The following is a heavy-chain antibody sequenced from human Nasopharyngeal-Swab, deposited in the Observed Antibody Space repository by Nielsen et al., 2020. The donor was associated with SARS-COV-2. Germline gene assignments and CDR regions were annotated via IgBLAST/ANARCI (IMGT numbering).Heavy chain of an antibody. CDR1: GFTFSTYA. CDR3: AKGGVSVYGDSYYFDF. Sequence: GESLKISCAASGFTFSTYAMTWVRQVPGKGLEWVSGISGRGGSTFYAESVKGRFTISRDNSKNTLYLQMNSLRADDTAVYYCAKGGVSVYGDSYYFDFWGQGTLVTVSS. CDR2: ISGRGGST. D-gene: IGHD4-17*01. V-gene: IGHV3-23*01. J-gene: IGHJ4*02.